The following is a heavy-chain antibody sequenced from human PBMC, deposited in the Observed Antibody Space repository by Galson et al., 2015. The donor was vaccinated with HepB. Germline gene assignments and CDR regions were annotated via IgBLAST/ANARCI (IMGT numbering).Heavy chain of an antibody. D-gene: IGHD4-17*01. CDR3: ARDSPTTYGDYVGLDY. CDR1: GYTFTSYG. J-gene: IGHJ4*02. V-gene: IGHV1-18*01. Sequence: SVKVSCKASGYTFTSYGISWVRQAPGQGFEWMGWISAYNGNTNYAQKLQGRVTMTTDTSTSTAYMELRSLRSDDTAVYYCARDSPTTYGDYVGLDYWGQGTLVTVSS. CDR2: ISAYNGNT.